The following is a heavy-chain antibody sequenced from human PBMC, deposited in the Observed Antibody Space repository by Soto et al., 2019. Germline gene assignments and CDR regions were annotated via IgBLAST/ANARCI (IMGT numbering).Heavy chain of an antibody. V-gene: IGHV3-30*18. CDR1: GFTFSHYA. Sequence: QVQLVESGGGVVQPGRSLRLSCAASGFTFSHYAMHWVRQAPGKGLEWVALMSYDGSNEYYADSVKGRFTISRDNSKNTQYLQMNSLRAADTAVYYCAKDGSHNFDYWGQGTLVTVSS. D-gene: IGHD1-26*01. CDR2: MSYDGSNE. J-gene: IGHJ4*02. CDR3: AKDGSHNFDY.